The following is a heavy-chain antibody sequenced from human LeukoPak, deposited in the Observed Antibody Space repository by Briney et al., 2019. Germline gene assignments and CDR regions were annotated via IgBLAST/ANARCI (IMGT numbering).Heavy chain of an antibody. CDR2: IIPIFGTA. D-gene: IGHD5-24*01. CDR3: ARVDGYTLDF. J-gene: IGHJ4*02. Sequence: EASVTVSFKASGYTFTSYGISWVRQAPGQGLEWMGGIIPIFGTANYAQKFQGRVTITADESTSTAYMELSSLRSEDTAVYYCARVDGYTLDFWGQGTLVTVSS. V-gene: IGHV1-69*13. CDR1: GYTFTSYG.